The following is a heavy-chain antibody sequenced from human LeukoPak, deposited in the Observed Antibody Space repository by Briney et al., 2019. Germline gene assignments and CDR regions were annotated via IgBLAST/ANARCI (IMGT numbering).Heavy chain of an antibody. CDR3: ARALAYYDFWSGTNWFDP. CDR2: IYYSGST. V-gene: IGHV4-61*10. Sequence: PSQTLSLTCTVSGGSISSGSYYWSWIRQPAGKGLEWIGYIYYSGSTNYNPSLKSRVTISVDTSKNQFSLKLSSVTAADTAVYYCARALAYYDFWSGTNWFDPWGQGTLVTVSS. J-gene: IGHJ5*02. CDR1: GGSISSGSYY. D-gene: IGHD3-3*01.